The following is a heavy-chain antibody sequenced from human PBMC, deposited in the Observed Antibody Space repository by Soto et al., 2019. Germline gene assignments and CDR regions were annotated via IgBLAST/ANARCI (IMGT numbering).Heavy chain of an antibody. D-gene: IGHD5-18*01. V-gene: IGHV4-39*01. J-gene: IGHJ6*02. CDR1: GGSISSSSYY. Sequence: QLQLQESGPGLVKPSETLSLTCTVSGGSISSSSYYWGWIRQPPGKGLEWIGSIYYSGSTYYNPSLTSRVTISVDTSKNQFSLKLSSVTAADTAVYYCARYWTAMVSNHYYYGMDVWGQGTTVTVSS. CDR2: IYYSGST. CDR3: ARYWTAMVSNHYYYGMDV.